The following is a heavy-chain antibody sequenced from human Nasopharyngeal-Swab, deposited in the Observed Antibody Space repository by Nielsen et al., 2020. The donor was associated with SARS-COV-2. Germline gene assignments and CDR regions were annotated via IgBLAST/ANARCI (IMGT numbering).Heavy chain of an antibody. CDR1: GGSVSSGSYY. J-gene: IGHJ6*03. Sequence: SETLSLTCTVSGGSVSSGSYYWSWIRQPPGKGLEWIGYISYSGSTNYNPSLKSRVTISVDTSKNQFSLKLSSVTAADTAVYYCARDHVGYCSGGSCSTGYYYYYYMDVWGKGTTVTVSS. V-gene: IGHV4-61*01. CDR2: ISYSGST. CDR3: ARDHVGYCSGGSCSTGYYYYYYMDV. D-gene: IGHD2-15*01.